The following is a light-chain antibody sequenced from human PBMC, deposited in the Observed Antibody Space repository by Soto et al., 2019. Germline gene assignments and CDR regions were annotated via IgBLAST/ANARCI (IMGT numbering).Light chain of an antibody. CDR1: RSNIGGGYD. J-gene: IGLJ2*01. V-gene: IGLV1-40*01. CDR2: GSN. CDR3: QSYDDNLKGV. Sequence: QSVLTQPPSVSGAPGQTVTISCTGTRSNIGGGYDAHWYQQIPGTAPKLLIYGSNNRPSGVSDRCSGFKSGASASLAIYGLQHEDEADYYCQSYDDNLKGVFGGGTKVTVL.